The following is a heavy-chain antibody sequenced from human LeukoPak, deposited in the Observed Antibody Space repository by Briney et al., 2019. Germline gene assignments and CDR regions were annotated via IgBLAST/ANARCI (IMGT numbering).Heavy chain of an antibody. V-gene: IGHV6-1*01. Sequence: SQTLSLTCAISGDSVSSNSAAWNWIRQSPSRGLEWLGRTYYRSKWYNDYAVSVKSRITINPDTSKNQFSLQLNSVTPEDTAVYYRARDGDFYSIAAAGSSKNFDYWGQGTLVTVSS. CDR3: ARDGDFYSIAAAGSSKNFDY. CDR1: GDSVSSNSAA. CDR2: TYYRSKWYN. J-gene: IGHJ4*02. D-gene: IGHD6-13*01.